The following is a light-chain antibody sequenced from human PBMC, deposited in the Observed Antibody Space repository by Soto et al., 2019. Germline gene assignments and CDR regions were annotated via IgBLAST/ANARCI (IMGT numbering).Light chain of an antibody. CDR1: SGDIGTYNY. V-gene: IGLV2-14*01. Sequence: QSVLTQPASVSGSPGQSITISCTGNSGDIGTYNYVSWYQQHPGKAPKLMIHDVSNRSSGVSARFSGSKSDNTASLTISGLQVEDEADYYCSSYARTSSHVVLFGGGTKVTVL. J-gene: IGLJ2*01. CDR2: DVS. CDR3: SSYARTSSHVVL.